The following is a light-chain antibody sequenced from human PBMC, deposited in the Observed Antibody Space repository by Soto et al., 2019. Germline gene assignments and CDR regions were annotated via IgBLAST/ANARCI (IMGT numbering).Light chain of an antibody. V-gene: IGLV5-45*03. J-gene: IGLJ2*01. CDR1: SGIHVGAYR. CDR3: MIWHNSAVV. Sequence: QAVVTQPSSLSASPGASASLTCTLRSGIHVGAYRIYWYQQKPGSPPQYLLRYKSDSDKQQGSGVPSRFSGSKDASANAGIFLISGLQSEDEADYYCMIWHNSAVVFGGGTKVTVL. CDR2: YKSDSDK.